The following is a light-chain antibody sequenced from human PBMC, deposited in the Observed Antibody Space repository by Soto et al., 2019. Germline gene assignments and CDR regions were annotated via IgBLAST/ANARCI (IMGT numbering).Light chain of an antibody. Sequence: EIVLTQSPGTLSLSPGERATLSCRASQSINSRYLAWYQQKPGQAPWLLIYGASSLATGIPDRFSGSGSGTDLPLTISRMEPEDFAVYYCQQFGSSPGFTFGPGTIVDIK. CDR3: QQFGSSPGFT. CDR2: GAS. V-gene: IGKV3-20*01. CDR1: QSINSRY. J-gene: IGKJ3*01.